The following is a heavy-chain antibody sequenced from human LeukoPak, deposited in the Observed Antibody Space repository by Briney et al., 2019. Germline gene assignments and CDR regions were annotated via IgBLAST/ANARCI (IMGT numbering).Heavy chain of an antibody. CDR1: GYTFTGYY. J-gene: IGHJ5*02. V-gene: IGHV1-2*02. CDR2: INPNSGGT. Sequence: GASVKVSCKASGYTFTGYYIHWVRQAPGQGLEWMGWINPNSGGTNYAQKFQGRVTMTRDTSISTAYMELSSLRSEDTAVYYCARGHGSGSYYKATSYNWFDPWGQGTLVTVSS. CDR3: ARGHGSGSYYKATSYNWFDP. D-gene: IGHD3-10*01.